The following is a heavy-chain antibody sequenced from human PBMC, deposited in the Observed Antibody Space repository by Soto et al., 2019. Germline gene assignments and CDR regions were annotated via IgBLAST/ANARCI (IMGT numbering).Heavy chain of an antibody. J-gene: IGHJ4*02. Sequence: QVQLVESGGGVVKPGRSLRLSCAASGFTFSSYGMHWVRQAPGKGLEWVAVISYAGSNIYYADSVKGRFTISRDNSKNTLYQQMNSLGAEDTAVYYCAKGSWDSSGYYGTPPDYWGQGTLGTVSS. CDR2: ISYAGSNI. CDR3: AKGSWDSSGYYGTPPDY. D-gene: IGHD3-22*01. V-gene: IGHV3-30*18. CDR1: GFTFSSYG.